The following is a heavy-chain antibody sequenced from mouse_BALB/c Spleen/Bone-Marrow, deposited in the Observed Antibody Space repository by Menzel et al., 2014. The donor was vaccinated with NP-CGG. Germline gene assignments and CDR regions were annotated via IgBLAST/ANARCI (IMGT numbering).Heavy chain of an antibody. CDR3: ARRYGHYWYSDV. Sequence: VQLQQSGAELVMPGASVKMSCKASGYTFTDYWMHWVKQRPGQGLEWIGAIDTSDSYTTYNQNFKDKATLTVDESSSTAYMQFSSLTSEDSAVYYCARRYGHYWYSDVWGAGTTVTVSS. D-gene: IGHD2-10*02. J-gene: IGHJ1*01. CDR2: IDTSDSYT. CDR1: GYTFTDYW. V-gene: IGHV1-69*01.